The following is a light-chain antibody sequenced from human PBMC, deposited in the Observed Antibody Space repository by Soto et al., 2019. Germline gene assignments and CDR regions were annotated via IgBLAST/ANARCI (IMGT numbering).Light chain of an antibody. J-gene: IGKJ2*01. CDR1: QSVSSRY. V-gene: IGKV3-20*01. Sequence: EIVLTQSPGTLSLSPGERATLSCRASQSVSSRYLAWYQQKPGQAPRLLMYGASNRATGIPDRFSGSGSGTDFTLTISRLEPEVFAVYFCQQYGSAPPFTFGQGTKVDNK. CDR3: QQYGSAPPFT. CDR2: GAS.